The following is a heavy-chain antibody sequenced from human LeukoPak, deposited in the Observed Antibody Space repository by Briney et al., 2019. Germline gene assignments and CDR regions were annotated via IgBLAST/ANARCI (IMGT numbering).Heavy chain of an antibody. D-gene: IGHD5-12*01. Sequence: PGGSLRLSCAASGFTFSSYAMSWVRQAPGKGLEWVSAISGSGGSTYYADSVKGRFTISRDNSKDTLYLQMNSLRAEDTAVYYCAKAYSGYDADWYFDLWGRGTLVTVSS. J-gene: IGHJ2*01. V-gene: IGHV3-23*01. CDR1: GFTFSSYA. CDR2: ISGSGGST. CDR3: AKAYSGYDADWYFDL.